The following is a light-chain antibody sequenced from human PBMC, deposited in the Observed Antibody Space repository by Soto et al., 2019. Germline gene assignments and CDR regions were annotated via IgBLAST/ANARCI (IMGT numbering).Light chain of an antibody. V-gene: IGKV3-11*01. CDR3: QQLSNWPPYT. CDR2: DAS. CDR1: QSVSSY. Sequence: EIVLTQSPATLSLSPGERATLSCRASQSVSSYLAWYQQKPCQAPRLLIYDASHRATGIPARFSGSGSGTDFTLTISSLEPEDFAVYYCQQLSNWPPYTFGQGTKLEIK. J-gene: IGKJ2*01.